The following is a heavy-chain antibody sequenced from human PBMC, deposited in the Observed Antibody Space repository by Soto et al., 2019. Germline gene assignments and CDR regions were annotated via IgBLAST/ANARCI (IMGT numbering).Heavy chain of an antibody. CDR1: GYSFTSYW. CDR2: IYPGDSDT. J-gene: IGHJ5*02. CDR3: ARGSGSSSPYNWFDP. V-gene: IGHV5-51*01. D-gene: IGHD6-13*01. Sequence: GESLKISCNGSGYSFTSYWIGWVRQMPGKGLEWMGIIYPGDSDTRYSPSFQGQVTISADKSISTAYLQWSSLKASDTAMYYCARGSGSSSPYNWFDPWGQGTLVTVSS.